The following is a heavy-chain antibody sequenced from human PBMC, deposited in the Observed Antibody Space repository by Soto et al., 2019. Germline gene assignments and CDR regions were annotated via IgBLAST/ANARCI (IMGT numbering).Heavy chain of an antibody. CDR3: ARLETGGYSAYATAKNFDY. J-gene: IGHJ4*02. CDR1: GGSISSGAYY. Sequence: VQLQESGPGLVKPSQTLSLTCTVSGGSISSGAYYWSWIRQHPGKGLEWIGYIYYSGNTYYNPSLKSRVTISVDTSKNQFSLKLSSVTAADTAVYYCARLETGGYSAYATAKNFDYWGQGTLVTVSS. V-gene: IGHV4-31*03. CDR2: IYYSGNT. D-gene: IGHD5-12*01.